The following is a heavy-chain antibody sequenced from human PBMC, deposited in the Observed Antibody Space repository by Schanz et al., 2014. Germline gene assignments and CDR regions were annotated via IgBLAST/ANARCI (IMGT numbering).Heavy chain of an antibody. CDR1: GGTFSSYA. CDR3: ARDGVDAAAGGNY. J-gene: IGHJ4*02. CDR2: INPSGGST. Sequence: QVQLVQSGAEVKKPGSPVKVSCKSSGGTFSSYAISWGRQAPGQGLEWMGMINPSGGSTTYAQKFQGRVTMTRDTSTSTVYMELSSLRSEDTAVYYCARDGVDAAAGGNYWGQGTLXTVSS. V-gene: IGHV1-46*03. D-gene: IGHD6-13*01.